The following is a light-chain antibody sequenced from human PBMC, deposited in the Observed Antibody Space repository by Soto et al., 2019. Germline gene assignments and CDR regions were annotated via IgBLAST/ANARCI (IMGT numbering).Light chain of an antibody. Sequence: EIVLTQSPGTLSLSPGERATLSCRASQSVSSNYLAWYKQKPGQAPRLLIYDASSRATGIPDRFSGSGSGTDFTLTIGRLEPEDFAVYYCQRYGSSPLTFGGGTKVDIK. CDR3: QRYGSSPLT. V-gene: IGKV3-20*01. CDR1: QSVSSNY. CDR2: DAS. J-gene: IGKJ4*01.